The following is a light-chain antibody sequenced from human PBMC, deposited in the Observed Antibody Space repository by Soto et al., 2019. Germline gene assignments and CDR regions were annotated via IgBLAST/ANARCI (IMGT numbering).Light chain of an antibody. CDR1: QSVNSN. Sequence: EIVMTQSPATLSVSPGERATLSCRASQSVNSNLVWYHQKPGQAPKVLIYDASTRATGIPARFSGSGSGTEFTLTISSLQSEDLVVYYCQQYKNWPGTFGQGTKLEIK. CDR2: DAS. CDR3: QQYKNWPGT. J-gene: IGKJ2*01. V-gene: IGKV3-15*01.